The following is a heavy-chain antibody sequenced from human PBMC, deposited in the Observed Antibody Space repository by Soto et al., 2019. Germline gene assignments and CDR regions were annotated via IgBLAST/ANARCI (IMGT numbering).Heavy chain of an antibody. Sequence: PGGSLRLSCAASGLTFSSYAMHWVRQAPGKGLEWVAVISYDGSNKYYADSVKGRFTISRDNSKNTLYLQMNSLRAEDTAVYYCARGGRGSVRFLENYYYYGMDVWGQGTTVTVSS. J-gene: IGHJ6*02. CDR2: ISYDGSNK. CDR1: GLTFSSYA. V-gene: IGHV3-30-3*01. D-gene: IGHD3-3*01. CDR3: ARGGRGSVRFLENYYYYGMDV.